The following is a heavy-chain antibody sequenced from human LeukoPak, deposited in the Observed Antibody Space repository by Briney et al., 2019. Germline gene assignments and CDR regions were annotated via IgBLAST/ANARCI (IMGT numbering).Heavy chain of an antibody. J-gene: IGHJ4*02. CDR3: ARIAARSDY. Sequence: SETLSLTCAVYGGSFSGYYWSWIRQPPGQGLEWIWDINHSGSTNYNPSLKSRVTISVDTSKNQFSLKLSSVTAADTAVYYCARIAARSDYWGQGTLVTVSS. V-gene: IGHV4-34*01. CDR2: INHSGST. D-gene: IGHD6-6*01. CDR1: GGSFSGYY.